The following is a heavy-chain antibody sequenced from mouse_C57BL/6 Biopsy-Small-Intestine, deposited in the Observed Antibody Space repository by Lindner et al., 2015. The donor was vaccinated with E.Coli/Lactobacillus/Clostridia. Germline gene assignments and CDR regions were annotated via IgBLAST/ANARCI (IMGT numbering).Heavy chain of an antibody. CDR3: ARSGWEGWYFDV. Sequence: VQLQESGPELVKLGASVKISCKASGYSFTDYNMNWVKQSNGKSLEWIGLINPNYGTTSYNQNFKGKATLTVDQSSSTAYMQLNSLTFEDSAVYYCARSGWEGWYFDVWGTGTTVTVSS. J-gene: IGHJ1*03. CDR1: GYSFTDYN. D-gene: IGHD2-3*01. CDR2: INPNYGTT. V-gene: IGHV1-39*01.